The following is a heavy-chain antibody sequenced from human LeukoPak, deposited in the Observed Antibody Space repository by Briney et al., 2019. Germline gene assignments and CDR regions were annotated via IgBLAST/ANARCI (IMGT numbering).Heavy chain of an antibody. CDR2: INPNSGGT. V-gene: IGHV1-2*02. D-gene: IGHD3-3*01. Sequence: ASVKVSCKASGYTFTGYYMHWVRQAPGQGLEWMGWINPNSGGTSYAQKFQGRVTMTRDTSISTAYMELSRLRSDDTAVYYCARAYYDFWSGLWGQGTLVTVSS. CDR3: ARAYYDFWSGL. J-gene: IGHJ4*02. CDR1: GYTFTGYY.